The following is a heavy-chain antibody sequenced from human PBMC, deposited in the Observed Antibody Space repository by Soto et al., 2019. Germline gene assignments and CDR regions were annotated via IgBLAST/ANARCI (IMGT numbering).Heavy chain of an antibody. V-gene: IGHV1-2*02. Sequence: ASVKVSFKASGYTFTGHYIHWVRQAPEQGPEWMGEIGPESGATRYAQRFQGRVTMTRDMSITTVYMELNNLSPDDTAVYYCGRGRSGQIVIFYWGQGTPVTVSS. CDR2: IGPESGAT. CDR3: GRGRSGQIVIFY. D-gene: IGHD1-26*01. J-gene: IGHJ4*02. CDR1: GYTFTGHY.